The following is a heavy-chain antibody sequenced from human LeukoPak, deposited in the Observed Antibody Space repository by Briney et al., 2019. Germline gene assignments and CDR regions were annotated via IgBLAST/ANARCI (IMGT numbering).Heavy chain of an antibody. Sequence: SETLSLTCTVSGGSVTRGAYYWSWIRQVPGTGLEWIGYIFTSGSTSYNPSLKSRVTVSFDSSKNQFFLNLTSVTAADTAVYYCAREAWAGTLSGWFDPWGQGTLVTVSS. D-gene: IGHD1-7*01. CDR3: AREAWAGTLSGWFDP. V-gene: IGHV4-31*03. CDR2: IFTSGST. J-gene: IGHJ5*02. CDR1: GGSVTRGAYY.